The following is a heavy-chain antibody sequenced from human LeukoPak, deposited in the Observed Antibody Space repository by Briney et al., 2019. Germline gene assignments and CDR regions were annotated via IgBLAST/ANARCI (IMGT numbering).Heavy chain of an antibody. V-gene: IGHV3-23*01. CDR1: GFTFSSYA. J-gene: IGHJ4*02. CDR2: ISGGGGSA. CDR3: ATRPLMPPRFDY. D-gene: IGHD2-2*01. Sequence: GGSLRLSCAASGFTFSSYAMSWVRQAPGKGLEWVSAISGGGGSAYYADSVKGRFTISRDNSKSTLFLQMNSLRAEDTAIYYCATRPLMPPRFDYWGQGTLDTVSS.